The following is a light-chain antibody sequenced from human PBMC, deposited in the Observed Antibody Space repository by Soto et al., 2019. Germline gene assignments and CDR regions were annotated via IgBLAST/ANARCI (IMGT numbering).Light chain of an antibody. CDR3: SSYTTTSALGVV. J-gene: IGLJ2*01. Sequence: QSAPTQPASVSGSPGQSITISCAGTSSDVGSYDYVCWYQQHPGKAPKLMIYGVTNRPSGVSSRFSGSKSGNTASLTISGLQAEDEADYYCSSYTTTSALGVVFGGGTKLTVL. CDR1: SSDVGSYDY. V-gene: IGLV2-14*01. CDR2: GVT.